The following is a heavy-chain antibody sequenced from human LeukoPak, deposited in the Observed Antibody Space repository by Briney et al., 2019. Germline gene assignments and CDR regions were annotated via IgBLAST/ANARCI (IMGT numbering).Heavy chain of an antibody. CDR1: GSSFNRYW. Sequence: GESLNISCKASGSSFNRYWIAWVRQMPGKGLEWMGSIYPGDFDIRYSPSFQGQVIISVGKSINITYLQWTSLKASDTAIYYCVRQKGHWGQGTLVTVSS. J-gene: IGHJ4*02. CDR2: IYPGDFDI. CDR3: VRQKGH. V-gene: IGHV5-51*01.